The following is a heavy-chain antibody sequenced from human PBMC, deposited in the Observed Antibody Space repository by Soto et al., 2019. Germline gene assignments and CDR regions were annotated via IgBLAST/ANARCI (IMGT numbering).Heavy chain of an antibody. D-gene: IGHD6-19*01. CDR2: IYYSGNT. Sequence: SETLSLTCTVSGGSISNYYWSWIRQPPGRGLEWIGYIYYSGNTNYNPSLKSRVTMSVDTSKNQFSLKLSSVTAADTAVYYCTDMRGQWLPRDWGRGIMVTVSS. CDR3: TDMRGQWLPRD. J-gene: IGHJ4*02. CDR1: GGSISNYY. V-gene: IGHV4-59*08.